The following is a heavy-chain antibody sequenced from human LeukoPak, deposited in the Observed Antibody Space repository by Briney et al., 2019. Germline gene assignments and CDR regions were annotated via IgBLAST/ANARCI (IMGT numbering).Heavy chain of an antibody. CDR3: ARVDDSSGYYYYYMDV. Sequence: SVKASCKASGGTFSSYAISWVRQAPGQGLEWMGGIIPIFGTANYAQKFQGRVTITTDESASTAYMELSSLRSEDTAVYYCARVDDSSGYYYYYMDVWGKGTTVTVSS. CDR1: GGTFSSYA. CDR2: IIPIFGTA. D-gene: IGHD3-22*01. J-gene: IGHJ6*03. V-gene: IGHV1-69*05.